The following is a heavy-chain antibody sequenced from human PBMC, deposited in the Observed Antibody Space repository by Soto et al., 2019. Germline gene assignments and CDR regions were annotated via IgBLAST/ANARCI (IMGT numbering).Heavy chain of an antibody. CDR3: ARVPHDGSGSYGVLD. J-gene: IGHJ4*02. Sequence: QVQLVQSGAEVKKPGASVKVSCKASGYTFTGYYMHWVRQAPGQGLEWMGWINPNSGGTNYAQKVQGRITRTRDRSISTADMELRRLSADATDLYYCARVPHDGSGSYGVLDWGQGTLVTVSS. V-gene: IGHV1-2*02. D-gene: IGHD3-10*01. CDR2: INPNSGGT. CDR1: GYTFTGYY.